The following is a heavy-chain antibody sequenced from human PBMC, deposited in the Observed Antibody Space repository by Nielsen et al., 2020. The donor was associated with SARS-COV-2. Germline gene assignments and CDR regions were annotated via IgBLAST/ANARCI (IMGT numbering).Heavy chain of an antibody. D-gene: IGHD3-3*01. CDR1: GFIFSDYA. J-gene: IGHJ3*02. CDR3: AKATGITIFGVVIRTDAFDI. CDR2: ISTIENSP. V-gene: IGHV3-23*01. Sequence: GGSLRLSCEASGFIFSDYAMNWVRQAPGRGLEWVSSISTIENSPEYLASVKGRFTISRDNSKNTLYLQMNSLRAEDTAVYYCAKATGITIFGVVIRTDAFDIWGQGTMVTVSS.